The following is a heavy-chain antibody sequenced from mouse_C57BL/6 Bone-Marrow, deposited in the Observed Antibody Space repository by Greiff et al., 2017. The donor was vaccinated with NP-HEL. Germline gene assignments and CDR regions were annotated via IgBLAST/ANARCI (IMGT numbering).Heavy chain of an antibody. CDR3: ARWDDGYYDWYFDV. Sequence: EVKVEESGGGLVQPGESLKLSCESNEYEFPSHDMSWVRKTPEKRLELVAAINSDGGSTYYPDTMERRFIISRDNTKKTLYLQMSSLRSEDTALYYCARWDDGYYDWYFDVWGTGTTVTVSS. D-gene: IGHD2-3*01. V-gene: IGHV5-2*03. J-gene: IGHJ1*03. CDR1: EYEFPSHD. CDR2: INSDGGST.